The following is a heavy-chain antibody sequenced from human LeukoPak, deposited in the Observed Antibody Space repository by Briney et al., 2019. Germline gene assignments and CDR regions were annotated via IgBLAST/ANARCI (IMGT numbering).Heavy chain of an antibody. CDR2: IYYSGST. CDR3: AGRGYSYGYYFDY. J-gene: IGHJ4*02. V-gene: IGHV4-38-2*02. Sequence: SETLSLACTVSGYSISSGYYWGWIRQPPGKGLEWIGSIYYSGSTYYNPSLKSRVTISVDTSKNQFSLKLSSVTAADTAVYYCAGRGYSYGYYFDYWGQGTLVTVSS. D-gene: IGHD5-18*01. CDR1: GYSISSGYY.